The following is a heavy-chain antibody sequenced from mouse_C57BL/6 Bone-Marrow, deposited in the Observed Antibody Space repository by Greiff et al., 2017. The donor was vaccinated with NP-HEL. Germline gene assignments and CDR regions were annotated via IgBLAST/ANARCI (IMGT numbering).Heavy chain of an antibody. CDR2: IYPGDGDT. Sequence: QVQLQQSGPELVKPGASVKISCKASGYAFSSSWMNWVKQRPGKGLEWIGRIYPGDGDTNYNGKFKGKATLTADKSSSTVYMRLSSLTSEESAVYCCERWDSPRFADWGQGTLVTVSA. CDR3: ERWDSPRFAD. CDR1: GYAFSSSW. D-gene: IGHD2-12*01. J-gene: IGHJ3*01. V-gene: IGHV1-82*01.